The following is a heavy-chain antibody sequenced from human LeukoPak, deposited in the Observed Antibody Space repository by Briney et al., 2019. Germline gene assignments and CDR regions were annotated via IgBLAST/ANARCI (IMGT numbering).Heavy chain of an antibody. V-gene: IGHV4-4*02. CDR2: IYHSGST. J-gene: IGHJ2*01. CDR3: ARYDYAKGYPGYFDL. CDR1: GGSISSSNW. D-gene: IGHD4-17*01. Sequence: SGTLSLTCAVSGGSISSSNWWSWVRQPPGKGLEWIGEIYHSGSTNYNPSLKSRVTISVDKSKNQFSLKLSSVTAADTAVYYCARYDYAKGYPGYFDLWGRGTLVTVSS.